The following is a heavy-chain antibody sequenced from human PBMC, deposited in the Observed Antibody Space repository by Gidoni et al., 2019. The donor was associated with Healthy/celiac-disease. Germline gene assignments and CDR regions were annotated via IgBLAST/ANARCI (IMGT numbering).Heavy chain of an antibody. CDR1: GFTFSSYA. CDR3: AKDGFFGDYVLGFDY. Sequence: EVQLLESGGGLVQHGGSLRLSCAASGFTFSSYAMSWVSQAPGNGLEWVSAISCSGGSTYYADSVKGRFTISRDNSKNTLYLQMNSLRAEDTAVYYCAKDGFFGDYVLGFDYWGQGTLVTVSS. CDR2: ISCSGGST. D-gene: IGHD4-17*01. V-gene: IGHV3-23*01. J-gene: IGHJ4*02.